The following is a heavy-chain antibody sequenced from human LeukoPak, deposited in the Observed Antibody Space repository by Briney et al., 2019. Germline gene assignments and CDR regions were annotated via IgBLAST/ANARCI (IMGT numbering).Heavy chain of an antibody. CDR3: ARDLGLVNGAFDI. CDR1: GFTFSSYG. V-gene: IGHV3-23*01. Sequence: GGSLRLSCAASGFTFSSYGMSWVRQAPGKGLEWVSTIDGSGSSTYYADSVKGRFTISRDNSKNTLHLQMNSLRAEDTAVYYCARDLGLVNGAFDIWGQGTMVTVSS. CDR2: IDGSGSST. J-gene: IGHJ3*02. D-gene: IGHD6-19*01.